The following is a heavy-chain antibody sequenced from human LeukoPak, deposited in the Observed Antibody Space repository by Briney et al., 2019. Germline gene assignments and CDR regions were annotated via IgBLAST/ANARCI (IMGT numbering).Heavy chain of an antibody. D-gene: IGHD3-22*01. CDR3: AKDPAIVVVYYFDY. J-gene: IGHJ4*02. CDR2: ISGSGGST. V-gene: IGHV3-23*01. CDR1: GFTFSSYA. Sequence: GGSLRLSCAASGFTFSSYAMSWVRQAPGKGLEWVSAISGSGGSTYYADSVKGRFTISRDNSKNTLYLQMYSLRAEDTAVYYCAKDPAIVVVYYFDYWGQGTLVTASS.